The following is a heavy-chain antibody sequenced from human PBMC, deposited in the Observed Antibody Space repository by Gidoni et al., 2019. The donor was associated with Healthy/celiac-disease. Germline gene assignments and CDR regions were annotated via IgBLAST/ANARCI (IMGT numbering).Heavy chain of an antibody. D-gene: IGHD2-2*01. CDR2: IIPIFDKA. V-gene: IGHV1-69*01. Sequence: QVQLVQSGAEAKTSGSSVKFSCKASGGTFSSYAISWVRQAPGQGLEWMGGIIPIFDKANYAKKFQGRVTITANESTGTAYMELSSLRSEDTAVYYCARVYCSSTSCLSWFDPWGQGTLVTVSS. J-gene: IGHJ5*02. CDR1: GGTFSSYA. CDR3: ARVYCSSTSCLSWFDP.